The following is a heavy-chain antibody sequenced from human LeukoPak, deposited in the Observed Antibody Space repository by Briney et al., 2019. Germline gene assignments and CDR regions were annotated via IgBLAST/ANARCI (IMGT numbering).Heavy chain of an antibody. J-gene: IGHJ3*02. CDR3: AKSNSYGLIDI. V-gene: IGHV4-61*02. CDR1: GDSISSGSYY. D-gene: IGHD3-16*02. CDR2: IYTSEST. Sequence: SETLSLTCTVSGDSISSGSYYWSWIRQPAGKGLEWIGRIYTSESTNYNPSLKSRVTISADTSKNQFSLKLSSVTAADTAVYYCAKSNSYGLIDIWGQGTMVTVSS.